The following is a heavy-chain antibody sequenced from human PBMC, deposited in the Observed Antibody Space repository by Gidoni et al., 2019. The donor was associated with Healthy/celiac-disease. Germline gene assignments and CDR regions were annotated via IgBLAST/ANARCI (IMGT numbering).Heavy chain of an antibody. CDR2: ISWNSGSI. CDR3: AKTVGTYGDLGPFDY. CDR1: GFTFDDYA. Sequence: EVQLMESGGVFVQPGRSLRLSCAASGFTFDDYAMHWVRQAPGKGLEWVSGISWNSGSIGYADSVKGRLTISRDNAKNSLYLQMNSLRAEDTALYYCAKTVGTYGDLGPFDYWGQGTLVTVSS. J-gene: IGHJ4*02. V-gene: IGHV3-9*01. D-gene: IGHD4-17*01.